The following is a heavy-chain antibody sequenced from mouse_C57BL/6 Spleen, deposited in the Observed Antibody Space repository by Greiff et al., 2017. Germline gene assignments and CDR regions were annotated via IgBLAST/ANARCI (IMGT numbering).Heavy chain of an antibody. J-gene: IGHJ2*01. CDR3: ARSTQLRLTFDY. CDR2: IYPGDGDT. Sequence: QVHVKQSGAELVKPGASVKISCKASGYAFSSYWMNWVKQRPGKGLEWIGQIYPGDGDTNYNGKFKGKATLTADKSSSTAYMPLSSLTSEDSAVYFCARSTQLRLTFDYWGQGTTLTVSS. D-gene: IGHD3-2*02. V-gene: IGHV1-80*01. CDR1: GYAFSSYW.